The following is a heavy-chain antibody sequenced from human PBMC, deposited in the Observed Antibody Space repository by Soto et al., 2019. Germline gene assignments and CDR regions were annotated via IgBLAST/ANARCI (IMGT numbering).Heavy chain of an antibody. J-gene: IGHJ6*02. D-gene: IGHD4-17*01. Sequence: PGGSLRLSCAASGFTFSSYGMHWVRQAPGKGLEWVAVISYDGSNKYYADSVKGRFTISRDNSKNTLYLQMNSLRAEDTAVYYCAKGDDYGDFYYYYGMDVWGQGTTVTVSS. V-gene: IGHV3-30*18. CDR3: AKGDDYGDFYYYYGMDV. CDR1: GFTFSSYG. CDR2: ISYDGSNK.